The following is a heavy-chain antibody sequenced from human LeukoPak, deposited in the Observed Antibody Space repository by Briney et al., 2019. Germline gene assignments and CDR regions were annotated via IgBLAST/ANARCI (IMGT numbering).Heavy chain of an antibody. D-gene: IGHD1-14*01. Sequence: KPAGSLTLSCAASGFTFSSYSMNWVRQAPGKGLEWVSSISSSSSYIYYADSVKGRFTISRDNAKNSLYLQMNSLRAEDTAVYYCARDKGSDLGIPPSDYMDFWGKGTPVTVSS. CDR3: ARDKGSDLGIPPSDYMDF. CDR2: ISSSSSYI. J-gene: IGHJ6*03. CDR1: GFTFSSYS. V-gene: IGHV3-21*01.